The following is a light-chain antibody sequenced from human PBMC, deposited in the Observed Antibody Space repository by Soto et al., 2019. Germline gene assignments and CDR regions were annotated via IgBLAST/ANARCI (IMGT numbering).Light chain of an antibody. J-gene: IGKJ2*01. CDR2: KVS. V-gene: IGKV2-24*01. CDR1: ESLQHRDGNTY. CDR3: MQATQYRPYT. Sequence: DVVMTQNPLSSPVTLGQPASISCRSSESLQHRDGNTYLNWLQQRPCQPPRLLIYKVSNRFSGVPDRFSGSGAGTDFTLKISRVEAEDVGVYYCMQATQYRPYTFGQGTKLEIK.